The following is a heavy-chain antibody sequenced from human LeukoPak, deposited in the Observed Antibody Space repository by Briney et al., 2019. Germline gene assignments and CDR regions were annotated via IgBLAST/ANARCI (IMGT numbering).Heavy chain of an antibody. CDR1: GYTLTELS. CDR2: FDPEDGET. J-gene: IGHJ4*02. V-gene: IGHV1-24*01. D-gene: IGHD2-15*01. CDR3: ASALNTPSTSC. Sequence: ASVKVSCKVSGYTLTELSMHWVRQAPGKGLEWMGGFDPEDGETIYAQKFQGRVTMTEGTSTDTAYMELRRLRYDDTAVYYCASALNTPSTSCWGQGTQVTVSS.